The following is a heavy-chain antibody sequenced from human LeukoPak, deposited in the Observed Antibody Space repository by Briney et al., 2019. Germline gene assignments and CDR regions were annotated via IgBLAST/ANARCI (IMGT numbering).Heavy chain of an antibody. J-gene: IGHJ4*02. CDR3: ARDRPIDYYDSGGHPDY. D-gene: IGHD3-22*01. CDR2: ISSSGGTI. Sequence: PGGSLRLSCAVPGFTFSDYYMSWIRQAPGKGLEWVSYISSSGGTIYYADSVKGRFTISRDNAKSSLYLQMDSLRAEDTAVYYCARDRPIDYYDSGGHPDYWGQGTLVTVSS. V-gene: IGHV3-11*01. CDR1: GFTFSDYY.